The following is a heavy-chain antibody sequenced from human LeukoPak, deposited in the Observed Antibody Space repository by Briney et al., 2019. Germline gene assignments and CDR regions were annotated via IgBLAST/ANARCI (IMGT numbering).Heavy chain of an antibody. D-gene: IGHD3-22*01. CDR1: GFTFDDYA. V-gene: IGHV3-9*01. J-gene: IGHJ4*02. CDR3: AKDIVGYYDSSGYFDY. CDR2: ISWNSGSI. Sequence: GGSLRLSCAASGFTFDDYAMLWVRQAPGKGLEWVPGISWNSGSIGYADSVKGRFTISRDNAKNSLYLQMNSLRAEDTALYYCAKDIVGYYDSSGYFDYWGQGTLVTVSS.